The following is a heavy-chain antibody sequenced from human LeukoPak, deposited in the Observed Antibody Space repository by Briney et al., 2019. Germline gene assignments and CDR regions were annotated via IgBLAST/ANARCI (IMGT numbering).Heavy chain of an antibody. J-gene: IGHJ6*03. CDR1: GFTFSSYA. CDR2: ISGSGGST. D-gene: IGHD7-27*01. CDR3: ASAGELYYYYYMDV. V-gene: IGHV3-23*01. Sequence: GGSLRLSCAASGFTFSSYAMSWVRQAPGKGLEWVSAISGSGGSTYYADSVKGRFTISRDNSKNTLYLQMSSLRAEDTAVYYCASAGELYYYYYMDVWGKGTTVTVSS.